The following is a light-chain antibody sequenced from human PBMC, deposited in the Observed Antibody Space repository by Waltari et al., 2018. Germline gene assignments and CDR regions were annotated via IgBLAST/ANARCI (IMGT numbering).Light chain of an antibody. CDR3: QQYSNWPVT. V-gene: IGKV3-15*01. CDR2: SAS. Sequence: EIVMTQSPATLSVSPGERVTLSCRASQSVSSQLGWYQQKPGQPPRLLIFSASARATGIPARVSASGSQTEFTLTISSLQSEDFAVYYCQQYSNWPVTFGQGTRLEIK. CDR1: QSVSSQ. J-gene: IGKJ5*01.